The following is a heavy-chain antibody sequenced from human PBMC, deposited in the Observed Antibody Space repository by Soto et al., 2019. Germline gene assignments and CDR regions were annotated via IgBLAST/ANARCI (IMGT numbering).Heavy chain of an antibody. CDR3: ARAYLAVAGPVYFDC. J-gene: IGHJ4*02. D-gene: IGHD6-19*01. CDR2: INHSGST. V-gene: IGHV4-34*01. CDR1: GGSFSGYY. Sequence: SETLSLTCAVYGGSFSGYYWSWIRQPPGKGLEWIGEINHSGSTNYNPSLKSRVTISVDTSKNQFSLKLSSVTAADTAVYYCARAYLAVAGPVYFDCWGQGTLVTVSS.